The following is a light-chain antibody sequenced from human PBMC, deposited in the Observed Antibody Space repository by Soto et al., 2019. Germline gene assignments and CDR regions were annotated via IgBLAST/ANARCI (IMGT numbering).Light chain of an antibody. CDR3: SSATNTDTLVV. CDR1: SSDIASYKF. Sequence: QSVLTQPASVSGSPGQSITISCTGTSSDIASYKFVSWFQHHPGKAPKLLIYEVNNRPSGISNRFSGSKSGNTASLTISGLQPEDEANYFCSSATNTDTLVVFGGGTKLTGL. V-gene: IGLV2-14*01. CDR2: EVN. J-gene: IGLJ2*01.